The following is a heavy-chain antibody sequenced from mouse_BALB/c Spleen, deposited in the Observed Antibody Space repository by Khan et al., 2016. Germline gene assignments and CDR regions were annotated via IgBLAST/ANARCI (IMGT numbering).Heavy chain of an antibody. D-gene: IGHD2-3*01. CDR2: VDPANGYT. Sequence: VQLQQSGAELVKPGASVKLSCTASGFYIKDIYIHWVKQRPEQGLEWIGRVDPANGYTKYDPKFQDKATITADTSSNTAYLQLSSLTSEDTAVYYCARLYDGYCWFAYWGQGTLVTVSA. V-gene: IGHV14-3*02. CDR1: GFYIKDIY. CDR3: ARLYDGYCWFAY. J-gene: IGHJ3*01.